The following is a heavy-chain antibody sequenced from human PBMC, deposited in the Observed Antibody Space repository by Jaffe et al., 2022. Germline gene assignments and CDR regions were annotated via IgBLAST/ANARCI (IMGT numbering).Heavy chain of an antibody. CDR3: AKGEGDYYDSSGYYYPWS. V-gene: IGHV3-30*02. D-gene: IGHD3-22*01. CDR1: GFTFSSYG. Sequence: QVQLVESGGGVVQPGGSLRLSCAASGFTFSSYGMHWVRQAPGKGLEWVAFIRYDGSNKYYADSVKGRFTISRDNSKNTLYLQMNSLRAEDTAVYYCAKGEGDYYDSSGYYYPWSWGQGTLVTVSS. CDR2: IRYDGSNK. J-gene: IGHJ5*02.